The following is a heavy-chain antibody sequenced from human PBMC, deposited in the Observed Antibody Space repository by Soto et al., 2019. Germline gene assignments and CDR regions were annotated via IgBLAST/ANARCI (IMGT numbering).Heavy chain of an antibody. CDR3: ARNAAYCGGDCYLYCYFDL. CDR1: GYTFSDYA. Sequence: QVQLVQSGAEEKKPGASVKVSCKASGYTFSDYAMHWVRQAPGQRLEWMGWINAGNGNTKYSQKFQGRVTIIRDTFASTAYMELTRLRSDDTAVYYCARNAAYCGGDCYLYCYFDLWGRGTPVTVSS. J-gene: IGHJ2*01. D-gene: IGHD2-21*02. CDR2: INAGNGNT. V-gene: IGHV1-3*05.